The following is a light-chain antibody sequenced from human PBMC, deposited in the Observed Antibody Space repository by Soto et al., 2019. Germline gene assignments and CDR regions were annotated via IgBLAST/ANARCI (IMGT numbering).Light chain of an antibody. V-gene: IGLV2-14*03. J-gene: IGLJ2*01. Sequence: QSVLTQPASVSGSPGQSITISCTGTTSDVGAYDYVSWYKQHPDKAPKLIIYDVNSRPSGISDRFSGSKSGNTASLTVSGLQPEDEGCYYCSSYTTTYSLVFGGGTKVTVL. CDR2: DVN. CDR1: TSDVGAYDY. CDR3: SSYTTTYSLV.